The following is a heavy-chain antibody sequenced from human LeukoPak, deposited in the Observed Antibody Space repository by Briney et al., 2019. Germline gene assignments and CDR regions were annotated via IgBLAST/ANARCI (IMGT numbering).Heavy chain of an antibody. CDR2: IKHDGSEK. V-gene: IGHV3-7*01. Sequence: GGSLRLSCAASGFTFGSYAMSWVRQAPGKGLEWVANIKHDGSEKYYVDSVKGRFTISRDNAKNSLYLQMNSLRVEDTSVYYCATDILTGLYYAFDIWGQGTMVTVSS. D-gene: IGHD3-9*01. CDR3: ATDILTGLYYAFDI. CDR1: GFTFGSYA. J-gene: IGHJ3*02.